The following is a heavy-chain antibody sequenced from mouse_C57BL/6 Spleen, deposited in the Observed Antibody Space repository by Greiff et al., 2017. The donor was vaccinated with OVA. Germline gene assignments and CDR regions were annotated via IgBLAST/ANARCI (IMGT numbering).Heavy chain of an antibody. D-gene: IGHD2-2*01. CDR1: GFTFSNYW. V-gene: IGHV6-3*01. CDR3: TGNGYYWYFDV. CDR2: IRLKSDNYAT. Sequence: VMLVESGGGLVQPGGSMKLSCVASGFTFSNYWMNWVRQSPEKGLEWVAQIRLKSDNYATHYAESVKGRFTISRDDSKSSVYLQMNNLRAEDTGIYYCTGNGYYWYFDVWGTGTTVTVSS. J-gene: IGHJ1*03.